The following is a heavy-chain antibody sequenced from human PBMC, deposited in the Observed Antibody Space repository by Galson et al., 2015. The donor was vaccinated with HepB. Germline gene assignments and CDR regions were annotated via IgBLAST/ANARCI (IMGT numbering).Heavy chain of an antibody. CDR2: INPSGGST. CDR3: ARAWGCSGGSCYFGFGY. J-gene: IGHJ4*02. Sequence: SVKVSCKASGYTFTSYYMHWVRQAPGQGLEWMGIINPSGGSTSYAQKFQGRVTMTRDTSTSTVYMELSSLRSEDTAVYYCARAWGCSGGSCYFGFGYWGQGSLVAVSS. D-gene: IGHD2-15*01. V-gene: IGHV1-46*01. CDR1: GYTFTSYY.